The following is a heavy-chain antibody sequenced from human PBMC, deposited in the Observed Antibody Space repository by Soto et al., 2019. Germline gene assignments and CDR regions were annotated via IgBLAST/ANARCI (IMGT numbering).Heavy chain of an antibody. D-gene: IGHD1-26*01. V-gene: IGHV1-69*01. CDR3: ANDRRAEWESSYCYAMDV. Sequence: QVQLVQSGAEVKKPGSSVKVSCKASGGTFSSFTISWVRQAPGQGLEGMGGIIPIYGTANYAQKFQGRVTIPADASTRTASMELSSLRSEDTAVYYCANDRRAEWESSYCYAMDVWGRGTTVTVSS. CDR1: GGTFSSFT. CDR2: IIPIYGTA. J-gene: IGHJ6*02.